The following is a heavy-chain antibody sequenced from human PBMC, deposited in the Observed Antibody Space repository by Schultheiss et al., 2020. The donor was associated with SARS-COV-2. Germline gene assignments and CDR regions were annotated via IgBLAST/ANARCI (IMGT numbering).Heavy chain of an antibody. CDR3: ARDRVPAAMRGYFDY. CDR1: GFTFSSYG. D-gene: IGHD2-2*01. CDR2: IWYDGSNK. J-gene: IGHJ4*02. Sequence: GGSLRLSCAASGFTFSSYGMHWVRQAPGKGLEWVAVIWYDGSNKYYADSVKGRFTISRDNSKNTLYLQMNSLRAEDTAVYYCARDRVPAAMRGYFDYWGQGTLVTVSS. V-gene: IGHV3-30*19.